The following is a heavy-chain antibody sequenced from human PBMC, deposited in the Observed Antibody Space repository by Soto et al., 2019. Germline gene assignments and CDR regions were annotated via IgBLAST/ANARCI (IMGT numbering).Heavy chain of an antibody. CDR1: GFTFSSYG. V-gene: IGHV3-30*18. CDR3: AKDLDDYYDYIWGSYRPGPPIGY. D-gene: IGHD3-16*02. J-gene: IGHJ4*02. CDR2: ISYDGSNK. Sequence: QVQLVESGGGVVQPRRSLRLSCAASGFTFSSYGMHWVRQAPGKGLEWVAVISYDGSNKYYADSVKGRFTISRDNSKNTLYLQMNSLRAEDTAVYYCAKDLDDYYDYIWGSYRPGPPIGYWGQGTLVTVSS.